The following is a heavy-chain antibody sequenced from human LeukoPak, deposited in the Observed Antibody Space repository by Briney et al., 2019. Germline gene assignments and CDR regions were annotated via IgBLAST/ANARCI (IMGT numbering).Heavy chain of an antibody. V-gene: IGHV4-4*02. Sequence: SETLSLTCTVSGGSISSSNWWGWVRQPPGKGLECIGEIHHSGTTNYNPSLKSRVTISVDKSKNEFSLKLNSATAADTAVYYCARAFLVGYSPEEYFFDYWGQGTLVTVSS. CDR2: IHHSGTT. D-gene: IGHD2-15*01. J-gene: IGHJ4*02. CDR3: ARAFLVGYSPEEYFFDY. CDR1: GGSISSSNW.